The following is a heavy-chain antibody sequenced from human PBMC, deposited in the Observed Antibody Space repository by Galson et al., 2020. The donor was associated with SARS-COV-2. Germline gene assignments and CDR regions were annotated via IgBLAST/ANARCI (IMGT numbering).Heavy chain of an antibody. CDR2: IYYTGNT. V-gene: IGHV4-59*01. D-gene: IGHD3-22*01. CDR3: AREGYYDSSGYYRHDAFDI. Sequence: SETLSLTCTVSGGSITSYYWSWIRQSPGKGLEWIGYIYYTGNTNYNPSLKSRVTISVDTSKNQLSLKLSSVTAADTAVYYCAREGYYDSSGYYRHDAFDIWGQGTKVTVSS. CDR1: GGSITSYY. J-gene: IGHJ3*02.